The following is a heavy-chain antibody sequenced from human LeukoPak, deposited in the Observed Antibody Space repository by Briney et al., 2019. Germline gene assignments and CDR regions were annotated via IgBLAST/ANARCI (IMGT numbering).Heavy chain of an antibody. J-gene: IGHJ4*02. V-gene: IGHV1-18*01. Sequence: GESLKISCKASGYTFTSYGISWVRQAPGQGLEWMGWISAYNGNTNYAQKLQGRVTMTTDTSTSTAYMELRSLRSDDTAVYYCAREFPSIAACPGYKEYYFDYWGQGTLVTVSS. D-gene: IGHD6-6*01. CDR2: ISAYNGNT. CDR3: AREFPSIAACPGYKEYYFDY. CDR1: GYTFTSYG.